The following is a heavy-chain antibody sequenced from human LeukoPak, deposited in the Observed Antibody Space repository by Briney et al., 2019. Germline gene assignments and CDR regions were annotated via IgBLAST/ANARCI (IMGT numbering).Heavy chain of an antibody. CDR2: IYWNDDK. CDR3: AHRALYSSGWYRGDFDY. Sequence: SGPTLVNPTQTLTLTCTFSGFSLSTSGVGVDWIRQPPGKALEWLALIYWNDDKRYSPSLKSRLTITKDTSKNQVVLTMTNVDPVDTATYYCAHRALYSSGWYRGDFDYWGQGTLVTVSS. V-gene: IGHV2-5*01. J-gene: IGHJ4*02. D-gene: IGHD6-19*01. CDR1: GFSLSTSGVG.